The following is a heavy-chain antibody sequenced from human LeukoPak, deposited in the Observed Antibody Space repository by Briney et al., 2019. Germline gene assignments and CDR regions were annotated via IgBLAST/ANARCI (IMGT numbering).Heavy chain of an antibody. V-gene: IGHV3-53*01. J-gene: IGHJ6*03. D-gene: IGHD4-23*01. Sequence: GGSLRLSCAASGFTVSSNYMSWVRQAPGKGLEWVSVIYRGDSTYYADSVKGRFTISRDNAKNSLYLQMNSLRAEDTAVYYCARGGNSYYYYYMDVWGKGTTVTVSS. CDR1: GFTVSSNY. CDR3: ARGGNSYYYYYMDV. CDR2: IYRGDST.